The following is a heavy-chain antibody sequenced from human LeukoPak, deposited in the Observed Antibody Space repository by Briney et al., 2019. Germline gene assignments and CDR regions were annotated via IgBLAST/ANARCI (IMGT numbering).Heavy chain of an antibody. Sequence: ASVKVSCKASGYTFTSYDINWVRQVTGQGLEWMGWMNPNSGNTGYAQKFQGRVTMTRNTSISTAYMELSSLRSEDTAVYYCAREIVVVPAATVYYYYGMDVWGQGTTVTVSS. CDR3: AREIVVVPAATVYYYYGMDV. CDR1: GYTFTSYD. CDR2: MNPNSGNT. J-gene: IGHJ6*02. D-gene: IGHD2-2*01. V-gene: IGHV1-8*01.